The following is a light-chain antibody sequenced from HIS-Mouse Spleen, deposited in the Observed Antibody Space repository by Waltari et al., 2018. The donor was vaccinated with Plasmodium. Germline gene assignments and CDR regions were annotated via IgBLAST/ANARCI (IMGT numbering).Light chain of an antibody. J-gene: IGKJ5*01. CDR3: QQRSNWPP. Sequence: EIVLTQSPPPLSLSPGARATLSCRASQSVSSYLAWYQQKPGQAPRLLIYDASNRATGIPARFSGSGSGTDFTLTISSLEPEDFAVYYCQQRSNWPPFGQGTRLEIK. CDR2: DAS. V-gene: IGKV3-11*01. CDR1: QSVSSY.